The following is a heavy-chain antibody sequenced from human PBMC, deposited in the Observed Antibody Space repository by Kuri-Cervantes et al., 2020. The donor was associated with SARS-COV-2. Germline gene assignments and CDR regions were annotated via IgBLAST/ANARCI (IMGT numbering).Heavy chain of an antibody. V-gene: IGHV3-9*01. Sequence: SLKISCAASGFTFDDYVMHWVRQAPGKGLEWVSGVTWNSGSIGYADSVKGRFTISRDNTKSSLYLQMNSLRAEDTALYYCAKDINSFLSFGADSSTFNDAFDIWGQGTMVTVSS. CDR1: GFTFDDYV. CDR3: AKDINSFLSFGADSSTFNDAFDI. J-gene: IGHJ3*02. CDR2: VTWNSGSI. D-gene: IGHD2/OR15-2a*01.